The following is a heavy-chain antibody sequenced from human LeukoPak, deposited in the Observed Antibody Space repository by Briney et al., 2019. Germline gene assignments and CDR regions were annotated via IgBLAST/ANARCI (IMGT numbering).Heavy chain of an antibody. CDR2: INHSGST. V-gene: IGHV4-34*01. D-gene: IGHD3-22*01. CDR1: GGSFSGYY. Sequence: SETLSLTCAVSGGSFSGYYWSWIRQSPGKGLEWIGEINHSGSTNYNPSLKSRVTISVDTSKNQFTLKLSSVTAADTAVYYCAREDSRDYNFDDWGLGTLVTASS. CDR3: AREDSRDYNFDD. J-gene: IGHJ4*02.